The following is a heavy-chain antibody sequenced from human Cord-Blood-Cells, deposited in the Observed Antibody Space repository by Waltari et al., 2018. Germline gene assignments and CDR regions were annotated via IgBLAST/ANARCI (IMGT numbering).Heavy chain of an antibody. CDR3: ARAGSGSYYYYYGMDV. D-gene: IGHD3-10*01. CDR2: IYYSGST. J-gene: IGHJ6*02. CDR1: GGAISRYS. V-gene: IGHV4-59*01. Sequence: QVQLQESGPGLVKPSETLSLTCTVSGGAISRYSWSWIRQPPGKGLEWIGYIYYSGSTNYNPSLKSRVTISVDTSKNQFSLKLSSVTAADTAVYYCARAGSGSYYYYYGMDVWGQGTTVTVSS.